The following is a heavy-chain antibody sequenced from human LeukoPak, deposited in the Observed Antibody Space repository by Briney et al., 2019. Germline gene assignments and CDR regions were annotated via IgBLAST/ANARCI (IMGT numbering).Heavy chain of an antibody. D-gene: IGHD3-16*01. CDR3: ARIRGGPIDY. V-gene: IGHV3-30-3*01. CDR1: GFTLSTYA. J-gene: IGHJ4*02. CDR2: ISYDGTDA. Sequence: GGSLTLSFAASGFTLSTYAMHWVRQAPGKGLEWVAVISYDGTDAYYADSVKGRFTISRDTSKNSLYLQMNSLRAEDTAVFYCARIRGGPIDYWGQGTLVTVSS.